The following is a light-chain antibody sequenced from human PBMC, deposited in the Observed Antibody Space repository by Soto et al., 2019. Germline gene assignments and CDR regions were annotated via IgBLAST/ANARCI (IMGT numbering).Light chain of an antibody. V-gene: IGLV1-40*01. CDR2: NNR. J-gene: IGLJ3*02. CDR3: QSYGSSLSAWV. Sequence: QSVLTQSPSVSGAPGQRVTISCTGSSSNTGAGYDVHWYQQFPGTAPKLLIYNNRNRPSGVPDRFSGSKSGTSASLAITGLQAEDEADYYCQSYGSSLSAWVFGGGTKLTVL. CDR1: SSNTGAGYD.